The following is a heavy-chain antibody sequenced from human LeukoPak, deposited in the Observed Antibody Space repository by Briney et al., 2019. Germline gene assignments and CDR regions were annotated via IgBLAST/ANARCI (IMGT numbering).Heavy chain of an antibody. D-gene: IGHD1-26*01. CDR1: GGTFSSYA. CDR2: IIPIFGTA. V-gene: IGHV1-69*13. J-gene: IGHJ4*02. CDR3: ARDHRYSMRYYGANLDYFDY. Sequence: SVKVSCKASGGTFSSYAISWVRQAPGQGLEWMGGIIPIFGTANYAQKFQGRVTITADESTSTAYMELSSLRSEDTAVYYCARDHRYSMRYYGANLDYFDYWGQGTLVTVSS.